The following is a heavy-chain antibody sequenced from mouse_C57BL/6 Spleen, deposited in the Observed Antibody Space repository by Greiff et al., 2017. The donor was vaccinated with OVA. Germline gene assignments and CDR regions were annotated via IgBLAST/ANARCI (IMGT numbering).Heavy chain of an antibody. CDR1: GYTFTDYE. CDR3: TRSTMVPRDAY. D-gene: IGHD2-2*01. V-gene: IGHV1-15*01. CDR2: IDPETGGT. J-gene: IGHJ3*01. Sequence: VQLQQSGAELVRPGASVTLSCKASGYTFTDYEMHWVKQTPVHGLEWIGAIDPETGGTAYNQKFKGKAILTADKSSSTAYMELRSLTSEDSTVYYCTRSTMVPRDAYWGQGTLVTVSA.